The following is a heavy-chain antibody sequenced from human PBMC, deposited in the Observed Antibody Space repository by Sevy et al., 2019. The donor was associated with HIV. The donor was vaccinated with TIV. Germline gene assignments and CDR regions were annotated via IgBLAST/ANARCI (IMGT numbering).Heavy chain of an antibody. CDR3: AREPYFFDRSGYYWDY. CDR2: VYHTGST. D-gene: IGHD3-22*01. J-gene: IGHJ4*02. V-gene: IGHV4-61*01. CDR1: GVSVSSDTYY. Sequence: SETLSLTCAVSGVSVSSDTYYWSWIRQPPGKGLEWIGYVYHTGSTNYSPSFKSRVTISVDTSKNQSSLRLFSVAAADTAVYYCAREPYFFDRSGYYWDYWGQGALVTVSS.